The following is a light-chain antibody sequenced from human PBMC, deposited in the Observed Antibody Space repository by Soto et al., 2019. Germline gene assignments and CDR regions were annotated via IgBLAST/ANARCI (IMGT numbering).Light chain of an antibody. CDR3: AAWDDSLSRAV. CDR2: SNN. CDR1: SSNIGGNY. J-gene: IGLJ7*01. V-gene: IGLV1-47*02. Sequence: QSVLTQPPSASGTPGQRVTISCSGSSSNIGGNYVYWYQQLPGTAPKLLIYSNNHRPSGVPDRFSGSKSGTSAFLAISGLRSEDEAHYYCAAWDDSLSRAVFGGGTQLTVL.